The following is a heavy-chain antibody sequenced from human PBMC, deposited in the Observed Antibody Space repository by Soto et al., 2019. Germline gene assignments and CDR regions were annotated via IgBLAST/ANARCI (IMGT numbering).Heavy chain of an antibody. CDR3: ARSVVVPAAMSLGYYYYYYMDV. D-gene: IGHD2-2*01. CDR2: INHSGST. Sequence: SETLSLTCAVYGGSFSGYYWSWIRQPPGKGLEWIGEINHSGSTNYNPSLKSRVTISVDTSKNQFSLKLSSVTAADTAVYYCARSVVVPAAMSLGYYYYYYMDVWGKGTTVTVSS. V-gene: IGHV4-34*01. CDR1: GGSFSGYY. J-gene: IGHJ6*03.